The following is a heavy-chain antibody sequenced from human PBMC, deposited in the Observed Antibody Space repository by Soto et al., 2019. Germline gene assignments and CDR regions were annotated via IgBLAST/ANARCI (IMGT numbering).Heavy chain of an antibody. CDR2: ISGSGGST. Sequence: HPGGSLRLSCAASGFTFRNYNMNWVRQAPGKGLEWVSAISGSGGSTYYADSVKGRFTISRDNSKNTLYLQMNSLRAEDTAVYYCARSPVSGWEYYYYGMDVWGQGTTVTVSS. CDR3: ARSPVSGWEYYYYGMDV. J-gene: IGHJ6*02. CDR1: GFTFRNYN. V-gene: IGHV3-23*01. D-gene: IGHD6-19*01.